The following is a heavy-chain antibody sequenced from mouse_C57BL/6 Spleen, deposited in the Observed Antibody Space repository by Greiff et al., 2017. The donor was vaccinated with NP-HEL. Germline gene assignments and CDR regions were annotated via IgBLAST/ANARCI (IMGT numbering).Heavy chain of an antibody. CDR3: AKKRLGDYEGYYAMDY. D-gene: IGHD2-4*01. CDR2: IWRGGST. CDR1: GFSLTSYG. Sequence: QVQLQQSGPGLVQPSQSLSITCTVSGFSLTSYGVHWVRQSPGKGLEWLGVIWRGGSTDYNAAFMSRLSITKDNSKSQVFFKMNSLQADDTAIYYCAKKRLGDYEGYYAMDYWGQGTSVTVSS. V-gene: IGHV2-5*01. J-gene: IGHJ4*01.